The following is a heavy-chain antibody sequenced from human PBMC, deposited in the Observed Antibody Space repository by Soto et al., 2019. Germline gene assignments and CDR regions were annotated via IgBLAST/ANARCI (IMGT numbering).Heavy chain of an antibody. CDR3: ARPREAGKYYYGVDV. CDR2: IYPGDSDT. D-gene: IGHD6-19*01. Sequence: SGESLKISCKGSGYSFTSYWIGWVRQMPGKGLEWMGIIYPGDSDTRYSPSFQGQVTISADKSISTAYLQWSSLKASDTAMYYCARPREAGKYYYGVDVWGQGTTVTVSS. CDR1: GYSFTSYW. J-gene: IGHJ6*02. V-gene: IGHV5-51*01.